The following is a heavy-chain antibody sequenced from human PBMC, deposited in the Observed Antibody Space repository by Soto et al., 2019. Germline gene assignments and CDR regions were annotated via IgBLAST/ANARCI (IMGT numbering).Heavy chain of an antibody. V-gene: IGHV3-30*18. Sequence: QVQLVESGGGVVQPGRSLRLSCAASGFTFSSYGMHWVRQAPGKGLEWVAVISYDGSNKYYADSVKGRSTISRDNSKNTLYKQMTILKAEYKAVSYCAKVRIVVGIYYYYYYGMDVWGQGTTVTVSS. CDR1: GFTFSSYG. J-gene: IGHJ6*02. CDR2: ISYDGSNK. D-gene: IGHD1-26*01. CDR3: AKVRIVVGIYYYYYYGMDV.